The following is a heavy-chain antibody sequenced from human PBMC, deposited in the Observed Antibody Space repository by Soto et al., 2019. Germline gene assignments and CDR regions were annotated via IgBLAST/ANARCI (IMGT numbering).Heavy chain of an antibody. CDR2: ISGSGGST. D-gene: IGHD1-26*01. J-gene: IGHJ1*01. CDR3: AKEWELAWEAEYFQH. Sequence: PGGSLRLSCAASGFSFSSYAMSWVRQAPGKGLEWVSAISGSGGSTYYADSVKGRFTISRDNSKNTLYLQMNSLRAEDTAVFYCAKEWELAWEAEYFQHWGQGTLVTVSS. CDR1: GFSFSSYA. V-gene: IGHV3-23*01.